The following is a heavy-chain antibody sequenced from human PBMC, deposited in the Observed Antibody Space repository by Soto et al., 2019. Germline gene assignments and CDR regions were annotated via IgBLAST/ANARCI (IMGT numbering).Heavy chain of an antibody. Sequence: QLQLQESGPGLVKPSETLSLTCTVLGGSISSNSYYWGWIRQPPGKGLEWIASIEYSGNTYYNPSHESRVTISIDKTEKKFLLGLTTVTTAETSVYYCARHRVLEWDTTNLAGVQDKWGQGTLVTVSS. CDR1: GGSISSNSYY. J-gene: IGHJ4*02. V-gene: IGHV4-39*01. CDR2: IEYSGNT. CDR3: ARHRVLEWDTTNLAGVQDK. D-gene: IGHD3-3*01.